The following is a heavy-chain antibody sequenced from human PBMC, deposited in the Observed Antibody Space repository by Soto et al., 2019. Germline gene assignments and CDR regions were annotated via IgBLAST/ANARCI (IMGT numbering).Heavy chain of an antibody. Sequence: PGGSLRLSCAASGFTFSDYYMSWIRQAPGKGLEWVSYISSSSTYTNYADSAKGRFTISRDNAKNSLYLQMNSLRAEDTAVYYCARDTRGYCSGGSCYTVDYWGQGTLVTVSS. CDR3: ARDTRGYCSGGSCYTVDY. D-gene: IGHD2-15*01. CDR1: GFTFSDYY. J-gene: IGHJ4*02. V-gene: IGHV3-11*06. CDR2: ISSSSTYT.